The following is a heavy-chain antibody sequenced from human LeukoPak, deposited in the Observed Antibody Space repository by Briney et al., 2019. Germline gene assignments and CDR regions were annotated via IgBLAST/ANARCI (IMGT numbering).Heavy chain of an antibody. D-gene: IGHD2-2*01. J-gene: IGHJ3*02. CDR3: AREDCSSTSCYVGDAFDI. CDR1: GGSISSYY. Sequence: SETLSLTCTVSGGSISSYYWSWLRQPAGKGLEWIGRIYTSGSTNYNPSLKSRVTMSVDTSKNQFSLKLSSVTAADTAVYYCAREDCSSTSCYVGDAFDIWGQGTMVTVSS. V-gene: IGHV4-4*07. CDR2: IYTSGST.